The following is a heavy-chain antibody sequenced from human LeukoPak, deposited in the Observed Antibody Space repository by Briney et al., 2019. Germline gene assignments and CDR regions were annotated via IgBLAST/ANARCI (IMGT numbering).Heavy chain of an antibody. CDR3: TTYCTNGVCYERNYYYYYMDV. J-gene: IGHJ6*03. CDR2: IRSKANSYAT. V-gene: IGHV3-73*01. Sequence: AGGSLRLSCAASGFTFSGSAMHWVRQASGKGLEWVGRIRSKANSYATAYAASVKGRFTISRDDSKNTAYLQMNSLKTEDTAVYYCTTYCTNGVCYERNYYYYYMDVWGKGTTVTVSS. CDR1: GFTFSGSA. D-gene: IGHD2-8*01.